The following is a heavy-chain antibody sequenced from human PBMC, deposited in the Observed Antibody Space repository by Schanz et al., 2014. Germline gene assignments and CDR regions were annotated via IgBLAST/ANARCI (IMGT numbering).Heavy chain of an antibody. Sequence: EVQLVESGGGLVQPGGSLRLSCAASGFTFRTYLMNWVRQAPGKGLEWVSFISSSSSTIYYADSVKGRFTISRDNAKNSLYLQMNSLRAEDTALYYCTKGMDSYVSGSDHWGQGALVTVSS. CDR2: ISSSSSTI. CDR1: GFTFRTYL. J-gene: IGHJ4*02. D-gene: IGHD3-10*01. V-gene: IGHV3-48*01. CDR3: TKGMDSYVSGSDH.